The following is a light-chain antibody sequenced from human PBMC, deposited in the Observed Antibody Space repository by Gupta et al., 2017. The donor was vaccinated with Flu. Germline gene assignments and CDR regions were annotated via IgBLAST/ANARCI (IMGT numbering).Light chain of an antibody. J-gene: IGKJ4*01. V-gene: IGKV3-11*01. CDR3: QQRSNRPLT. CDR1: QSVNTY. Sequence: PATLSLSPGERATLSCRARQSVNTYLDWYQQKPGQAPRLLIYDASDRATGIPARFSGSGSGTEFTLTISSLEPEDFAVYYCQQRSNRPLTFGGGTKVEIK. CDR2: DAS.